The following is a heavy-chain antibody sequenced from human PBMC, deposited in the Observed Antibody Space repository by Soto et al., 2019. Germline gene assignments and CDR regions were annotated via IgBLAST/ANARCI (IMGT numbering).Heavy chain of an antibody. CDR3: AREGAGYCSITSCYAYSYYYYGMDV. D-gene: IGHD2-2*01. CDR2: IIPIFGTA. CDR1: GGTFSSYA. Sequence: QVQLVQSGAEVKKPGSSVKVSSKASGGTFSSYAISWVRQAPGQGLEWMGGIIPIFGTANYAQKFQGRVTINADESTSTAYMELSSLRSEDTAVYYCAREGAGYCSITSCYAYSYYYYGMDVWGQGTTVTVSS. J-gene: IGHJ6*02. V-gene: IGHV1-69*01.